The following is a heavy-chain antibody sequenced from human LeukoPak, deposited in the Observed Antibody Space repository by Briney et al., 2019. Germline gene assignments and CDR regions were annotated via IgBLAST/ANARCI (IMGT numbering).Heavy chain of an antibody. CDR1: GGSFSGYY. CDR2: INHSGST. V-gene: IGHV4-34*01. CDR3: ARGPGDYDILAAY. J-gene: IGHJ4*02. D-gene: IGHD3-9*01. Sequence: PSETLSLTCAVYGGSFSGYYWSWIRQPPGKGLEWIGEINHSGSTNYNPSLKSRVTISVDTSTNQFSLKLSSVTAADTAVYYCARGPGDYDILAAYWGQGTLVTVSS.